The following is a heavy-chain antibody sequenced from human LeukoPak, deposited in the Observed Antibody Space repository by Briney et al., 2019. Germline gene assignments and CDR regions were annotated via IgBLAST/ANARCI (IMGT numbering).Heavy chain of an antibody. D-gene: IGHD6-19*01. V-gene: IGHV4-59*01. CDR2: IYYSGST. Sequence: SETLSLTCTVSGGSISSYYWSWIRQPPGKGLEWIGNIYYSGSTNYNPSLKSRVTISVDTSKNQFSLKLSSVTAADTAVYYCARDGYSSGWYPGYYYYYGMDVWGQGTTVTVSS. CDR3: ARDGYSSGWYPGYYYYYGMDV. J-gene: IGHJ6*02. CDR1: GGSISSYY.